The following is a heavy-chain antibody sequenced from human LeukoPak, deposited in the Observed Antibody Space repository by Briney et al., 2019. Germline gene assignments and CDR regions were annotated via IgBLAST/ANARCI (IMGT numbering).Heavy chain of an antibody. CDR2: IYPGDSDT. V-gene: IGHV5-51*01. Sequence: GESLKISCKGSGYSFTSYWIGWVRQMPGKGLEWMGIIYPGDSDTRYSPSFQGQVTISADKSISTAYLQWSSLKASDTAMYYCARLVGIAAEVPDAFDIWGQGTMVTVSS. CDR1: GYSFTSYW. D-gene: IGHD6-13*01. CDR3: ARLVGIAAEVPDAFDI. J-gene: IGHJ3*02.